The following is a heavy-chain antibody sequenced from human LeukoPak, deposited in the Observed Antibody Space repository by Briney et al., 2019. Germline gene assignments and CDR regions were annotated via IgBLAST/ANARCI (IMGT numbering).Heavy chain of an antibody. CDR2: IYYGGST. D-gene: IGHD1-14*01. Sequence: SETLSLTCTVSGGSISSYYWSWIRQPPGKGLEWIGYIYYGGSTNYNPSLKSRVTISVDTSKNQFSLKLSSVTAADTAVYYCASRPDLYEPIDYWGRGTLVTVSS. J-gene: IGHJ4*01. CDR3: ASRPDLYEPIDY. V-gene: IGHV4-59*01. CDR1: GGSISSYY.